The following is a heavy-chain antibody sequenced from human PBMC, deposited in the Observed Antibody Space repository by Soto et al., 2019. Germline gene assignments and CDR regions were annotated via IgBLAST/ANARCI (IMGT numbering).Heavy chain of an antibody. D-gene: IGHD3-22*01. V-gene: IGHV1-69*13. CDR3: ARDNAPISGYDSSGYYEVDY. Sequence: SVKVSCKASGGTFSSYAISWVRQAPGQGLEWMGGIIPIFGTANYAQKFQGRVTITADESTSTAYMELSSLRSEDTAVYYCARDNAPISGYDSSGYYEVDYWGQGTLVTVSS. CDR2: IIPIFGTA. J-gene: IGHJ4*02. CDR1: GGTFSSYA.